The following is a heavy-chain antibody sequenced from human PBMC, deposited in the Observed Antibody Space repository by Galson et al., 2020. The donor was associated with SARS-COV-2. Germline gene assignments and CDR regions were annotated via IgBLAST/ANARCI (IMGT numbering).Heavy chain of an antibody. Sequence: GGSLRLSCAASGFTFSSYAMHWVCQASGKGLEWVAVISYDGSQKYYADSVKGRFTISRDNSKNTLYLQMNSLRAEDTAVYYCARNAAPNYFDYWGQGTLVTVSS. J-gene: IGHJ4*02. CDR1: GFTFSSYA. V-gene: IGHV3-30-3*01. D-gene: IGHD6-6*01. CDR3: ARNAAPNYFDY. CDR2: ISYDGSQK.